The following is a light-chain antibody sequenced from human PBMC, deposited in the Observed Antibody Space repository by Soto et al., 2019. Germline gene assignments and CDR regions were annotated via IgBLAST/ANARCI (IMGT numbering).Light chain of an antibody. V-gene: IGKV3-15*01. CDR3: QQYGNSPQT. J-gene: IGKJ1*01. CDR1: QSVTGD. Sequence: EIVMTQSPATLSLSPGESATLSCWASQSVTGDLAWYQQQPGQAPRLFIYRASTRATGIPARFTGSGSGTEFTLTISSLQSEDFAVYYCQQYGNSPQTFGQGTKVE. CDR2: RAS.